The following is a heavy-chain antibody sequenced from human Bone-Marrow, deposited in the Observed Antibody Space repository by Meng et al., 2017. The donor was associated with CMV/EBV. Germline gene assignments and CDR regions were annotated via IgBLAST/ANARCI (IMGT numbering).Heavy chain of an antibody. CDR1: GGSFSGYY. V-gene: IGHV4-34*01. Sequence: SETLSLTCAVYGGSFSGYYWSWIRQPPGKGLEWIGEINHSGSTNYNPSLKSRVTISVDTSKNQFSLKLSSVTAADTAVYYCAKDLSPYDFWTRVYYYGMDVWGQGTTVTVSS. J-gene: IGHJ6*02. D-gene: IGHD3-3*01. CDR2: INHSGST. CDR3: AKDLSPYDFWTRVYYYGMDV.